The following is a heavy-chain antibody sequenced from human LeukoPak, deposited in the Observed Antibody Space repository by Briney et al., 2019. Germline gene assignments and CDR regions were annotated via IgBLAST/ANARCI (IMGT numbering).Heavy chain of an antibody. V-gene: IGHV4-59*01. J-gene: IGHJ4*02. CDR3: ARGSSGYGDD. D-gene: IGHD5-18*01. CDR1: GGSISSYY. CDR2: IYYSGST. Sequence: PSETLSLTCTVSGGSISSYYWSWIRQPPGKGLEWIGYIYYSGSTNYNPSLKSRVTISVDTSKNQFPLNLSSLTAADTAVYYCARGSSGYGDDWGQGTLVTVSS.